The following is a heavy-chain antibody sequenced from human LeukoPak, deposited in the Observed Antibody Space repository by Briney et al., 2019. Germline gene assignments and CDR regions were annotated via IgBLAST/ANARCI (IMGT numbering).Heavy chain of an antibody. CDR3: ARDDLPVRNCTNGVCERQIQH. J-gene: IGHJ1*01. V-gene: IGHV1-69*05. CDR1: GGTFSSYA. D-gene: IGHD2-8*01. CDR2: IIPIFGTA. Sequence: SVKVSCKASGGTFSSYAISWVRQAPGQGLEWMGGIIPIFGTANYAQKFQGRVTITTDESTSTAYMELSSLRSEDTAVYYCARDDLPVRNCTNGVCERQIQHWGQGTLVTVSS.